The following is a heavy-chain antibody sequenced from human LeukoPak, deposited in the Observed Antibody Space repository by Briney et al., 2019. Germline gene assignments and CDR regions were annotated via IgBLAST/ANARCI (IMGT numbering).Heavy chain of an antibody. CDR3: ARISPDYGGNQFDY. D-gene: IGHD4-17*01. V-gene: IGHV3-30-3*01. Sequence: GGSLRLSCAASGFTFSSYAMHWVRQAPGKGLEWVAVISYDGSNKCYADSVKGRFTISRDNSKNTLYLQMNSLRAEDTAVYYCARISPDYGGNQFDYWGQGTLVTVSS. CDR1: GFTFSSYA. CDR2: ISYDGSNK. J-gene: IGHJ4*02.